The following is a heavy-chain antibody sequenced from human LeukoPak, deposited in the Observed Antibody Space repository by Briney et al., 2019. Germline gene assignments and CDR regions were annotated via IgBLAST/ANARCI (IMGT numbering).Heavy chain of an antibody. CDR1: GFTFSSYA. V-gene: IGHV3-30-3*01. CDR2: VSYDGSNK. CDR3: ARDKTVAGDYSFDY. Sequence: GGSLRLSCAASGFTFSSYAMHWVRQAPGKGLEWVAVVSYDGSNKYYADSVKGRFTISRDNSKNTLYLQMNSLRAEDTAVYYCARDKTVAGDYSFDYWGQGTLVTVSS. J-gene: IGHJ4*02. D-gene: IGHD6-19*01.